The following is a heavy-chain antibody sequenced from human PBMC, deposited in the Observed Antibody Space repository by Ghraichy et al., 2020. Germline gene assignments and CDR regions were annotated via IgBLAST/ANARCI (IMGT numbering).Heavy chain of an antibody. J-gene: IGHJ3*02. CDR3: ARRGDDFWSGYRHDAFDI. D-gene: IGHD3-3*01. CDR1: GGSISSSSYY. CDR2: TYYSGST. Sequence: ESLNISCTVSGGSISSSSYYWGWIRQPPGKGLEWIGSTYYSGSTYYNPSLKSRVTISVDTSKNQFSLKLSSVTAADTAVYYCARRGDDFWSGYRHDAFDIWGQGTMVTVSS. V-gene: IGHV4-39*01.